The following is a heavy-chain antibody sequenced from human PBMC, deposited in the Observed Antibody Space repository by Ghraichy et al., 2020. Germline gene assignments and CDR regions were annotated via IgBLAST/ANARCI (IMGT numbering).Heavy chain of an antibody. CDR3: ARDRYCSSTSCYTLHYYMDV. Sequence: GGSLRLSCAASGFTFSSYSMNWVRQAPGKGLEWVSYISSSSSTIYYADSVKGRVTISRDNAKNSLYLQMNSLRDEDTAVYYCARDRYCSSTSCYTLHYYMDVWGKGTTVTVSS. CDR1: GFTFSSYS. CDR2: ISSSSSTI. D-gene: IGHD2-2*02. V-gene: IGHV3-48*02. J-gene: IGHJ6*03.